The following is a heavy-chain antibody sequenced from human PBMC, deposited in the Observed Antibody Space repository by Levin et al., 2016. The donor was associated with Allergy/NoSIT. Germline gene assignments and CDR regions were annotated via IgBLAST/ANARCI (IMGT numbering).Heavy chain of an antibody. V-gene: IGHV3-33*01. Sequence: GSLRLSCIASGFPFSSYGMHWVRQAPGKGLEWVSLIWYDGSNSYYADSVKGRFTISRDNSKNTLYLQMSSLRAEDTAVYYCARTFNYAHYHYYYYYMDAWGTGTTVFVSS. D-gene: IGHD4-11*01. CDR3: ARTFNYAHYHYYYYYMDA. J-gene: IGHJ6*03. CDR1: GFPFSSYG. CDR2: IWYDGSNS.